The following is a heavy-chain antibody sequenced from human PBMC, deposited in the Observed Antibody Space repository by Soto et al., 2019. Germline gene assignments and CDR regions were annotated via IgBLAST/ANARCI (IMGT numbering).Heavy chain of an antibody. CDR3: ASSYYYGSGSYS. Sequence: QVQLVQSGAEVKKPGSSVKVSCKASGGTFSSYTISWVRQAPGQGLEWMGRIIPILGIANYAQKFQGRVTITADKSTSTAYMELRSRRSEDTAVYYCASSYYYGSGSYSWGQGTLVTVSS. J-gene: IGHJ5*02. CDR2: IIPILGIA. CDR1: GGTFSSYT. D-gene: IGHD3-10*01. V-gene: IGHV1-69*02.